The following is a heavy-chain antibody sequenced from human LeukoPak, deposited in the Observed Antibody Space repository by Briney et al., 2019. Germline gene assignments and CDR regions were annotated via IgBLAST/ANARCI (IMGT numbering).Heavy chain of an antibody. CDR2: IYYSGST. J-gene: IGHJ4*02. Sequence: SETLSLTCTVSGGSISSYYWSWIRQPPGKGLEWIGYIYYSGSTNYNPSLKSRVTISVDTSKNQFSLKLSSVTAADTAVYYCAREVFGITMVRGVHYFDYWGQGTLVTVSS. CDR1: GGSISSYY. V-gene: IGHV4-59*01. D-gene: IGHD3-10*01. CDR3: AREVFGITMVRGVHYFDY.